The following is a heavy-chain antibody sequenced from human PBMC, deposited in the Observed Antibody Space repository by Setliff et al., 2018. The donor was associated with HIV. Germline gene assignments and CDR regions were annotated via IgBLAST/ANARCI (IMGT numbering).Heavy chain of an antibody. CDR1: GGSLISETHY. J-gene: IGHJ4*02. V-gene: IGHV4-39*07. Sequence: PSETLSLTCTVSGGSLISETHYWGWIRQPPGKGLEWIGWIYYSGRTKYNPSLESRVTISVDTSKNQFSLKLSSVTAADTAVYYCARHSPSDYWGQGTLVTVSS. CDR3: ARHSPSDY. CDR2: IYYSGRT.